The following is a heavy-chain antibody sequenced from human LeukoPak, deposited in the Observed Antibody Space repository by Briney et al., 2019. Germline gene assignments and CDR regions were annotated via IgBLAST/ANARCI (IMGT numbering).Heavy chain of an antibody. CDR3: AKDISSGWPYCFHY. V-gene: IGHV3-30*04. CDR1: GFTFISYA. D-gene: IGHD6-19*01. Sequence: HAGGSLRLSCAASGFTFISYAIHWVRQAPGKGLEWVAVISFHGTDSFYADSVKGRFTISRDNSKNTLYLQMSSLRAEDTALYYCAKDISSGWPYCFHYWGQGTLVTVSS. J-gene: IGHJ4*02. CDR2: ISFHGTDS.